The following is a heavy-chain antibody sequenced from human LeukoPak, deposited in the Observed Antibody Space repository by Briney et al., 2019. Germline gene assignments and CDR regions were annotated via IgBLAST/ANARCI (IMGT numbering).Heavy chain of an antibody. D-gene: IGHD2-2*01. CDR2: INPNSGGT. J-gene: IGHJ5*02. V-gene: IGHV1-2*02. CDR3: AREDIVVVPAASALDP. Sequence: GASVKVSGKASVYTFTGYYMHWVRQAPGQGLEWMGWINPNSGGTNYAQKFQGRVTMTRDTSISTAYVELSRLRSDDTAVYYCAREDIVVVPAASALDPWGQGTLVTVSS. CDR1: VYTFTGYY.